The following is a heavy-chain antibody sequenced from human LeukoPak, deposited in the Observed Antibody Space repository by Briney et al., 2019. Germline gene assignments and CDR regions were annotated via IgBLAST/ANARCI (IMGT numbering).Heavy chain of an antibody. CDR2: MNPNTDKT. D-gene: IGHD6-13*01. CDR3: ARGRPGLASAGIYDF. CDR1: GYTFTSSD. V-gene: IGHV1-8*01. Sequence: GASVKVSCKASGYTFTSSDINWVRQATGQGLEWMEWMNPNTDKTGFARNFQGRVTMTKNISISTAYMEVTSLTYEDTAIYYCARGRPGLASAGIYDFWGQGTLITVSS. J-gene: IGHJ4*02.